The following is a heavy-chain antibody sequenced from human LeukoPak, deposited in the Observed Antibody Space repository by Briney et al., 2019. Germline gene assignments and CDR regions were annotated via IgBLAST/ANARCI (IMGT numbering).Heavy chain of an antibody. Sequence: SETLSLTCAVYGGSFSGYYWSWIRQPPGKGLEWIGEINHSGSTNYNPSLKSRVTISVDASKNQFSLKLSSVTAADTAVYYCARRGIVVVPAALPPDYWGQGTLVTVSS. D-gene: IGHD2-2*02. J-gene: IGHJ4*02. V-gene: IGHV4-34*01. CDR3: ARRGIVVVPAALPPDY. CDR1: GGSFSGYY. CDR2: INHSGST.